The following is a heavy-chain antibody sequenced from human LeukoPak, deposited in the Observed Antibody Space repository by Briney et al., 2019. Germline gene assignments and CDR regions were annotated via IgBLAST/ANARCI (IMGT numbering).Heavy chain of an antibody. V-gene: IGHV5-51*01. J-gene: IGHJ3*02. CDR1: GYIFTSYW. Sequence: GESLKISCKASGYIFTSYWIGWVRQMPGKGLEWMAIIYPGDSDIRYSPSFQGQVTISADMSITTAYLQWTSLKASDTAIYYCARQSSGTYYSAFDIWGQGAMVTVSS. CDR2: IYPGDSDI. D-gene: IGHD1-26*01. CDR3: ARQSSGTYYSAFDI.